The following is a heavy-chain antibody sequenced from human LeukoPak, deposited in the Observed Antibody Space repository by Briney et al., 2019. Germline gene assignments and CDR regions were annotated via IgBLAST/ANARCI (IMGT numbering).Heavy chain of an antibody. CDR1: GFTFSDYY. Sequence: PGGSLRLSCAASGFTFSDYYMSWIRQAPGKGLEWVSYISSSGSTIYYADSVKGRFTISRDNSKNTLYLQMNSLRAEDTAVYYCAKDGGRDSSGYYKTNAAAEYFQHWGQGTLVTVSS. D-gene: IGHD3-22*01. J-gene: IGHJ1*01. CDR3: AKDGGRDSSGYYKTNAAAEYFQH. CDR2: ISSSGSTI. V-gene: IGHV3-11*01.